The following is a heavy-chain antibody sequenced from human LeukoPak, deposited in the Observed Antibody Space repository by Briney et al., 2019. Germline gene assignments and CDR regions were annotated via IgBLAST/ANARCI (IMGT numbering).Heavy chain of an antibody. J-gene: IGHJ4*02. CDR2: IGVAANT. D-gene: IGHD1-26*01. CDR3: ARQNTPHGNFDY. Sequence: PGGSLRLSCAASGFTFSSYDMHWVRQPTGKGLEWVSAIGVAANTFYSGSVKGRFTISRENAKNSLFLLMTSLRADDTAVYYCARQNTPHGNFDYWGQGTLVTVSS. V-gene: IGHV3-13*01. CDR1: GFTFSSYD.